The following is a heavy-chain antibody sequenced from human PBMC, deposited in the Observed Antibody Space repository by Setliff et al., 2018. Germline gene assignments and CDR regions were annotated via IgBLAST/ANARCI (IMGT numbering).Heavy chain of an antibody. J-gene: IGHJ3*02. Sequence: KASETLSLTCAVSGGSFSGYYWSWIRQPPGKGLEWIGEMNDRRNRNKNPSLQSRVTISVDTSKNQFSLKLSSVTAADTAVYYCARRRYGGSYYNPTGRAFDIWGQGTMVTVSS. V-gene: IGHV4-34*01. CDR2: MNDRRNR. D-gene: IGHD1-26*01. CDR1: GGSFSGYY. CDR3: ARRRYGGSYYNPTGRAFDI.